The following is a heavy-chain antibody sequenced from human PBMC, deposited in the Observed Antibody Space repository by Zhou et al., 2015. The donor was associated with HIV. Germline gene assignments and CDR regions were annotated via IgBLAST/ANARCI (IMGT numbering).Heavy chain of an antibody. CDR2: LHGTYVKK. J-gene: IGHJ4*02. D-gene: IGHD3-10*01. Sequence: QVQLVESGGDLVKPGGSLRLSCTASGFTFSDHWMGWIRQAPGKGLEWLSHLHGTYVKKYYAESVKGRFTISRDNAKNSLYLQMNTLRAEDTAVYFCTREDYHYASGFWGQGTLGHRLL. V-gene: IGHV3-11*04. CDR3: TREDYHYASGF. CDR1: GFTFSDHW.